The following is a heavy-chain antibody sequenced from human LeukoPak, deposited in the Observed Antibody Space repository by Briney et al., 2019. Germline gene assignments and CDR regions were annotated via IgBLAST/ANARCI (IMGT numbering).Heavy chain of an antibody. V-gene: IGHV3-21*01. CDR1: GFTFSSYS. Sequence: AGSLRLSCAASGFTFSSYSMNWVRQAPGKGLEWVSSISSSSSYIYYADSVKGRFAISRDNAKNSLYLQMNSLRAEDTAVYYCARGGSSGYYAFDYWGQGTLVTVSS. D-gene: IGHD3-22*01. CDR3: ARGGSSGYYAFDY. J-gene: IGHJ4*02. CDR2: ISSSSSYI.